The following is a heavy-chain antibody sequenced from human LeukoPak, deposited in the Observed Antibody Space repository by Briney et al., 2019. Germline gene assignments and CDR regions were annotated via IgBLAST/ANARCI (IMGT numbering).Heavy chain of an antibody. J-gene: IGHJ4*02. Sequence: PGGSLRLSCAASGFTFNTYWMYWVRQAPGMGLVWVSHISHDGVRTNYADSVKGRFTISRDNAKNTLYLQLTRLRAEDTAVYYCARGGWGYPSPAIDYWGQGTLVTVSS. CDR1: GFTFNTYW. V-gene: IGHV3-74*01. CDR2: ISHDGVRT. D-gene: IGHD5-12*01. CDR3: ARGGWGYPSPAIDY.